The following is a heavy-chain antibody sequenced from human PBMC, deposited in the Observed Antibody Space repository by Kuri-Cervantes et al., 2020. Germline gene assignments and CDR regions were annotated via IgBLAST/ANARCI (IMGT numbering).Heavy chain of an antibody. V-gene: IGHV3-48*03. CDR2: ISSSGSTI. CDR1: GFTFSSYG. CDR3: ARAPSITMVQGVIMPTDH. Sequence: GESLKISCAASGFTFSSYGMNWVRQAPGKGLEWVSYISSSGSTIYYADSVKGRFTISRDNAKNSLYLQMNSLRAEDTAVYYCARAPSITMVQGVIMPTDHWGQGTLVTVSS. J-gene: IGHJ4*02. D-gene: IGHD3-10*01.